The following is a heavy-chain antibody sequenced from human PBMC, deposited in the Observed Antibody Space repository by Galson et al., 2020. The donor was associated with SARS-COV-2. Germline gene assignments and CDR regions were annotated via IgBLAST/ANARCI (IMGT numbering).Heavy chain of an antibody. Sequence: GESLKISCKGSGYSFTTYWIGWVCQMPGKGLEWMGIIYPGDSDTRYSPSFQGQVTISADKSISTAYLQWSSLKASDTAIYYCARRDSSGYYYFDYWGQGTLVTVSS. V-gene: IGHV5-51*01. D-gene: IGHD3-22*01. CDR1: GYSFTTYW. CDR2: IYPGDSDT. CDR3: ARRDSSGYYYFDY. J-gene: IGHJ4*02.